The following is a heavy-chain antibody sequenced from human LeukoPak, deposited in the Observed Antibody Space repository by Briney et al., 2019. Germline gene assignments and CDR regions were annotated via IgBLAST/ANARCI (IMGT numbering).Heavy chain of an antibody. CDR2: IDYSGST. D-gene: IGHD6-13*01. Sequence: PSETLSLTCTVSGGSVSSGSYYWRWIRQPPGKGREWIGYIDYSGSTNYNPSLKSRVTISVDTSKNQFSLKLSSVTAADTAVYYCARARVYSSTWSEFDYWGQGTLVTVSS. CDR3: ARARVYSSTWSEFDY. V-gene: IGHV4-61*01. CDR1: GGSVSSGSYY. J-gene: IGHJ4*02.